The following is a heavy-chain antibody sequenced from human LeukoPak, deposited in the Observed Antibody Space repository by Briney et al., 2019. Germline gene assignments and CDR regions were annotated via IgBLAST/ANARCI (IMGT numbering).Heavy chain of an antibody. Sequence: GGSLRLSCAASGFSFSSYSMNWVRQAPGEGLEWVSYISSRSSTIYYADSVKGRFTISRDNAKNSLSLQMNSLRAEDTALYYCARAVLGSCYDYWGQGTLVTVSS. CDR1: GFSFSSYS. CDR3: ARAVLGSCYDY. J-gene: IGHJ4*02. CDR2: ISSRSSTI. V-gene: IGHV3-48*01. D-gene: IGHD2-15*01.